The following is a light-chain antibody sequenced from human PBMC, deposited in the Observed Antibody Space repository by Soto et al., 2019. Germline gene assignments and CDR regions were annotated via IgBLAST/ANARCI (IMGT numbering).Light chain of an antibody. CDR2: GAS. CDR3: QHYNNWPPLLT. CDR1: QSVSSN. J-gene: IGKJ3*01. V-gene: IGKV3-15*01. Sequence: DIVMTQSPATLSVSPGERATLSCRASQSVSSNLAWFQQKPGQAPRLLISGASARAAGIPARFSGGGSGTAYSIPTSSLQPEDFAVHYCQHYNNWPPLLTFGPGTTV.